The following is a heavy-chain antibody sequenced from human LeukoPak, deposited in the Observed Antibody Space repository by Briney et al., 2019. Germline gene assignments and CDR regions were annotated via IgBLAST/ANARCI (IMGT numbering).Heavy chain of an antibody. CDR2: IWYDGSNQ. V-gene: IGHV3-33*01. J-gene: IGHJ6*02. CDR3: ARPDSSGSSYYGLDV. D-gene: IGHD6-25*01. CDR1: GLIFSNYG. Sequence: GGSLRLSCAASGLIFSNYGMHWVHQAPGKGLEWVALIWYDGSNQYYADSVKGRFTISRDNSKNTVYLEMNSLRVEDTAVYYCARPDSSGSSYYGLDVWGQGTTATVSS.